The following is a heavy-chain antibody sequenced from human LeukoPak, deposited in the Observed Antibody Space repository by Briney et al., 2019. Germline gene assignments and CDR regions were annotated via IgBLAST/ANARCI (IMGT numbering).Heavy chain of an antibody. J-gene: IGHJ4*02. CDR3: AKGTVGYSYGSDFDY. D-gene: IGHD5-18*01. V-gene: IGHV3-23*01. Sequence: PGGSLRLSCAASGFTFSSYAMSWVRQAPGKGLEWVSAISGSGGSTYYADSVKGRFTISRDNSKNTLYLQMNSLRAEDTAVYYCAKGTVGYSYGSDFDYWGQGTLVTVSS. CDR1: GFTFSSYA. CDR2: ISGSGGST.